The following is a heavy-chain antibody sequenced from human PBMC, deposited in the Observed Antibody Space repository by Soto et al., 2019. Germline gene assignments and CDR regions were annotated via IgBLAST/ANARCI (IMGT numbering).Heavy chain of an antibody. CDR3: ARDPGRWDLPAD. V-gene: IGHV3-30-3*01. CDR1: GFSFDYYA. Sequence: QVQLVASGGGVVQPGRSLRLSYAASGFSFDYYAMLWVRQAPDKRLEWVAVASFDGNTKYYADSVKGRFTISRDNSKNTLTLQMNSLRSEDTAVYYCARDPGRWDLPADWGQGTLVTVSS. CDR2: ASFDGNTK. J-gene: IGHJ4*02. D-gene: IGHD1-26*01.